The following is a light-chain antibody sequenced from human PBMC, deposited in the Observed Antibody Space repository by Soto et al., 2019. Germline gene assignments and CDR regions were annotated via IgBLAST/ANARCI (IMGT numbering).Light chain of an antibody. J-gene: IGLJ2*01. CDR2: EVS. Sequence: QSVLTQPASVSGSPGQSITISCTGTSSDVGGYDYVSWYQQHPGKAPKFIIYEVSNRPSGVSNRFSGSKSGNTASLTISGLQAEDEADYYCSSLTSSSTLVVFGGGTKLTVL. CDR3: SSLTSSSTLVV. CDR1: SSDVGGYDY. V-gene: IGLV2-14*01.